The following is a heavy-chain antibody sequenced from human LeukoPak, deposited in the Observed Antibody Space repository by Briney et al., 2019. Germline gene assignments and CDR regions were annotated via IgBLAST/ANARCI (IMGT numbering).Heavy chain of an antibody. Sequence: PGGSLRLSCAASGFTFSGYGMNCVRQAPGKRLEWVSYIRSTYSTIHYADSVKGRFTISRDDAKNSLYLQMNSLRDEDTAVYYCARDRSSTAAPSLSSWGQGTLVIVSS. D-gene: IGHD6-13*01. CDR3: ARDRSSTAAPSLSS. CDR1: GFTFSGYG. V-gene: IGHV3-48*02. J-gene: IGHJ5*02. CDR2: IRSTYSTI.